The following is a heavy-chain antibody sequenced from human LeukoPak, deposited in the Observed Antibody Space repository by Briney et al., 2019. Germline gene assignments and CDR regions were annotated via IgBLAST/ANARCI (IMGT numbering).Heavy chain of an antibody. J-gene: IGHJ4*02. CDR3: ARSPITVASYFDF. D-gene: IGHD4-11*01. V-gene: IGHV5-51*01. CDR2: FYPADSET. Sequence: GESLKISCKGSGYSFTTYWIAWVRQMPGKGLECLGLFYPADSETRYSPSFQGQVTFSADKSINTAYLQWSSLKASDTAIYYCARSPITVASYFDFWGQGTLVTVSS. CDR1: GYSFTTYW.